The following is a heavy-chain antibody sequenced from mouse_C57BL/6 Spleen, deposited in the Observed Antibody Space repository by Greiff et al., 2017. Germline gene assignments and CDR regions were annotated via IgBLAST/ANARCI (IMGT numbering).Heavy chain of an antibody. J-gene: IGHJ3*01. CDR3: GRCYSEGFGY. Sequence: QVQLQQSGAELMKPGASVKLSCKATGYTFTGYWIEWVKQRPGHGLEWIGEILPGSGSTNYNEKFKGKATLTADTSSNTAYMQLGSLTTEDSAIYYCGRCYSEGFGYWGQGTLVTVSA. CDR2: ILPGSGST. D-gene: IGHD2-12*01. V-gene: IGHV1-9*01. CDR1: GYTFTGYW.